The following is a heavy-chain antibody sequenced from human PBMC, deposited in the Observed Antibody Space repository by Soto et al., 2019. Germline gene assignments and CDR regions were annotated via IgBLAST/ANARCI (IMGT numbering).Heavy chain of an antibody. CDR3: ATRLIDSSGYGAPYFDY. V-gene: IGHV3-53*01. Sequence: GGSLRLSCAASGFTVSSNYMSWVRQAPGKGLEWVSVIYSGGSPYYADSVKGRFTISSDNSKNTLYLQMNSLRAEDTAVYYCATRLIDSSGYGAPYFDYWGQGTLVTVSS. J-gene: IGHJ4*02. D-gene: IGHD3-22*01. CDR2: IYSGGSP. CDR1: GFTVSSNY.